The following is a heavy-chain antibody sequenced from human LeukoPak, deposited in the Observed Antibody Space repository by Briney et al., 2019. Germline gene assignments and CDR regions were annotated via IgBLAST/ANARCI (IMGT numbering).Heavy chain of an antibody. Sequence: KTGGSLRLSCAASGFTFSSYSMNWVRQAPGKGLEWVSSISSSSSYIYYADSVKGRFTISRDNAKNSLYLQMNSLRAEDTAVYYCARARVSSVVPAAIQIPLAVWGKGTTVTVSS. V-gene: IGHV3-21*01. J-gene: IGHJ6*04. CDR3: ARARVSSVVPAAIQIPLAV. D-gene: IGHD2-2*02. CDR2: ISSSSSYI. CDR1: GFTFSSYS.